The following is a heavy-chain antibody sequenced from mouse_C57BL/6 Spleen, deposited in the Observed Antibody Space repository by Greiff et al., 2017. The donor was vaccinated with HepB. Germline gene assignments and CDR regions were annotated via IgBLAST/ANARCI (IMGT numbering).Heavy chain of an antibody. V-gene: IGHV2-9*01. J-gene: IGHJ3*01. Sequence: VKLVESGPGLVAPSQSLSITCTVSGFSLTSYGVDWVRQPPGKGLEWLGVIWGGGSTNYNSALMSRLSISKDNSNSQVFLKMNSLQTDDTAVYYCATKDSSGYVWFAYWGQGTLVTVSA. CDR3: ATKDSSGYVWFAY. D-gene: IGHD3-2*02. CDR2: IWGGGST. CDR1: GFSLTSYG.